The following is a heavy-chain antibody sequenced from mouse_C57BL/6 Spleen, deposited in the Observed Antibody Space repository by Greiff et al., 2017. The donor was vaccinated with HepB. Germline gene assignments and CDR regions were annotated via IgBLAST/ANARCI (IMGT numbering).Heavy chain of an antibody. V-gene: IGHV14-4*01. CDR2: IDPENGDT. CDR3: TSYASSGFAY. CDR1: GFNIKDDY. Sequence: VQLQQSGAELVRPGASVKLSCTASGFNIKDDYMHWVKQRPEQGLEWIGWIDPENGDTEYASKFQGKATITADTSSNTAYLQLSSLTSEDTAVYYCTSYASSGFAYWGQGTLVTVSA. D-gene: IGHD1-1*01. J-gene: IGHJ3*01.